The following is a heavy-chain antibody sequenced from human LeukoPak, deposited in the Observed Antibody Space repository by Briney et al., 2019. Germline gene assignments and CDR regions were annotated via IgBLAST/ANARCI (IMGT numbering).Heavy chain of an antibody. V-gene: IGHV3-21*01. Sequence: ESLRLSCAASGFTFSIYPMYWIRQAPGKGLEWVSSICSSSSYIYYAASVKGPFTISRDNAKNSLYLQMNSLRAEDTAVYYCASGYSYGYYYYYGMDVWGQGNTVTVSS. J-gene: IGHJ6*02. D-gene: IGHD5-18*01. CDR3: ASGYSYGYYYYYGMDV. CDR2: ICSSSSYI. CDR1: GFTFSIYP.